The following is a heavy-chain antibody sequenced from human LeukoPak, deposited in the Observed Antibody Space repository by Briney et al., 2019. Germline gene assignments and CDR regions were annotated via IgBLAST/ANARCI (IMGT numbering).Heavy chain of an antibody. Sequence: SETLSLTCTVSGGSISSGGYYWSWIRQPPGKGLEWIGYIYHSGSTYYNPSLKSRVTISVDRSKNQFSLKLSSVTAADTAVYYCARDAPGSYYYYYMDVWGKGTTVTVSS. CDR1: GGSISSGGYY. CDR2: IYHSGST. V-gene: IGHV4-30-2*01. D-gene: IGHD3-10*01. CDR3: ARDAPGSYYYYYMDV. J-gene: IGHJ6*03.